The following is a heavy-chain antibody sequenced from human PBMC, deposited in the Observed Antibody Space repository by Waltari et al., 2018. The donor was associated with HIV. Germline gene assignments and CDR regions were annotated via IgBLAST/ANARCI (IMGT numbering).Heavy chain of an antibody. D-gene: IGHD4-17*01. CDR3: ARGHDYGGNSGNWFDP. V-gene: IGHV4-34*01. J-gene: IGHJ5*02. CDR1: GGPFSGYY. Sequence: QVQLQQWGAGLLKPSETLSLTCAVYGGPFSGYYWSWIRQPPGKGLEWIGEITHSGSPTYNPSLKGRVTISVDTAKSQFSRKLSSVTAADTAVYYGARGHDYGGNSGNWFDPWGQGTLVTVSS. CDR2: ITHSGSP.